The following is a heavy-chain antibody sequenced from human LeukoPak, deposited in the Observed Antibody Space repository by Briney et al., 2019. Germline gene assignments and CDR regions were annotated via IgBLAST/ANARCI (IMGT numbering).Heavy chain of an antibody. CDR3: ARRRNSSGWYGFLFDY. J-gene: IGHJ4*02. CDR2: INHSGST. Sequence: ASETLSLTCAVYGGSFSGYYWSWIHQPPGKGLEWIGEINHSGSTNYNPSLKSRVTISVDTSKNQFSLKLSSVTAADTAVYYCARRRNSSGWYGFLFDYWGQGTLVTVSS. V-gene: IGHV4-34*01. D-gene: IGHD6-19*01. CDR1: GGSFSGYY.